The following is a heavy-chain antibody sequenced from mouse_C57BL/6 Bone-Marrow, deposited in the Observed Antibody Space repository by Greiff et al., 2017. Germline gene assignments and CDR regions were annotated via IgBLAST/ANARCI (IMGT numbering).Heavy chain of an antibody. V-gene: IGHV7-3*01. Sequence: EVKLVESGGGLVQPGGSLSLSCAASGFTFTDYYMSWVRQPPGKALEWLGFIRNKANGYTTEYSASVKGRFTISRDNSQSILYLQINALRAEDSATYYCARYDYDAWFAYWGQGTLVTVSA. D-gene: IGHD2-4*01. CDR3: ARYDYDAWFAY. CDR1: GFTFTDYY. CDR2: IRNKANGYTT. J-gene: IGHJ3*01.